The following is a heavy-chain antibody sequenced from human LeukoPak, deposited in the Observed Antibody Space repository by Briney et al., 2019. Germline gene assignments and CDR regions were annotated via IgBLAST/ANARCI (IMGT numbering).Heavy chain of an antibody. CDR2: IWYDGSNK. V-gene: IGHV3-33*01. Sequence: GGSLRLSCAASGFTFSSYGMHWLRQAPGKGLEWVGVIWYDGSNKYYADSVKGRFTISRDNSKNTLYLQMNSLRAEDTAVYYCARDTRGYCSSTSYSYFDYWGQGTLVTVSS. CDR3: ARDTRGYCSSTSYSYFDY. J-gene: IGHJ4*02. D-gene: IGHD2-2*01. CDR1: GFTFSSYG.